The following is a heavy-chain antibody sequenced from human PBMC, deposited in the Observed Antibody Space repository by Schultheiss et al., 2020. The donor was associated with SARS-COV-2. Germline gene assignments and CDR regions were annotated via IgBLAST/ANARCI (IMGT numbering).Heavy chain of an antibody. CDR3: ASLGGDYGDYIYYYYGMDV. V-gene: IGHV3-9*01. CDR1: GFTFSSYA. J-gene: IGHJ6*02. CDR2: ISWNSGSI. D-gene: IGHD4-17*01. Sequence: GGSLRLSCAASGFTFSSYAMHWVRQAPGKGLEWVSGISWNSGSIGYADSVKGRFTISRDNAKNTLYLQMNSLRAEDTAVYYCASLGGDYGDYIYYYYGMDVWGQGTTVTVSS.